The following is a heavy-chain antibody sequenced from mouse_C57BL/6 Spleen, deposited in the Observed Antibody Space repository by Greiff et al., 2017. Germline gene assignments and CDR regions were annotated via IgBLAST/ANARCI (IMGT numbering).Heavy chain of an antibody. V-gene: IGHV5-9*01. CDR1: GFTFSSYT. D-gene: IGHD1-1*01. J-gene: IGHJ1*03. CDR2: ISGGGGNT. Sequence: VKVVESGGGLVKPGGSLKLSCAASGFTFSSYTMSWVRQTPEKRLEWVATISGGGGNTYYPDSVKGRFTISRDNAKNTLYLQMSSLRSEDTALYYCARQRTVGYFDVWGTGTTVTVSS. CDR3: ARQRTVGYFDV.